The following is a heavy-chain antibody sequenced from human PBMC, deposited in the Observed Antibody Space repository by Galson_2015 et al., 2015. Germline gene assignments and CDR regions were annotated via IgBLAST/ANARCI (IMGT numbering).Heavy chain of an antibody. D-gene: IGHD5-18*01. CDR3: ARDLTGGHSYADY. CDR2: INAGNGNT. CDR1: GYTFTSYA. V-gene: IGHV1-3*01. J-gene: IGHJ4*02. Sequence: SVKVSCKASGYTFTSYAMHWVRQAPGQRLEWMGWINAGNGNTKYSQKFQGRVTISVDTSKNQFSLRLSSVTAADTAVYYCARDLTGGHSYADYWGQGILVTVSS.